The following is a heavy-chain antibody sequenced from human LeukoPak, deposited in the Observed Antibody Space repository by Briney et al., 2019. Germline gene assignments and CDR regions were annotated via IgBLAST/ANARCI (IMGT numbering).Heavy chain of an antibody. CDR1: GYTFTGYY. J-gene: IGHJ6*03. V-gene: IGHV1-46*01. CDR3: ARERGGGGFGVVIKRSYYYMDV. D-gene: IGHD3-3*01. CDR2: INPSGGST. Sequence: ASVKVSCKASGYTFTGYYIHWVRQAPGQGLEWMGLINPSGGSTNYAQKFQGRVTMTRDTSTSTVYMELSSLRSEDTAVYYCARERGGGGFGVVIKRSYYYMDVWGKGTTVTVSS.